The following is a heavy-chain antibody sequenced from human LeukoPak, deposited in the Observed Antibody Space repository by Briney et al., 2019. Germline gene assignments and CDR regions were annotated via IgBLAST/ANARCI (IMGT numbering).Heavy chain of an antibody. CDR2: IYYSGST. V-gene: IGHV4-39*01. Sequence: SETLSLTCTVSGGPISSSSYYWGWIRQPPGKGLEWIGSIYYSGSTYYNPSLKSRVTISVDTSKNQFSLKLSSVTAADTAVYYCARRMRGTDYWGQGTLVTVSS. J-gene: IGHJ4*02. CDR3: ARRMRGTDY. CDR1: GGPISSSSYY.